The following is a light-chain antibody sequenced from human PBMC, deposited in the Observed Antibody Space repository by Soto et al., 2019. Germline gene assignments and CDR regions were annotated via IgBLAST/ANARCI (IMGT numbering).Light chain of an antibody. V-gene: IGLV1-51*01. CDR2: DNT. CDR1: SSNIGKYY. CDR3: ATWDGGLTPQAV. J-gene: IGLJ1*01. Sequence: QSVVSQAPSASAAPGQRAIISCSGSSSNIGKYYVSWYQQVPGTAPTLLIYDNTQRPSGIPDRFSGSKSGTSATLAITGLQTGDEADYYCATWDGGLTPQAVCGTGTKVTVL.